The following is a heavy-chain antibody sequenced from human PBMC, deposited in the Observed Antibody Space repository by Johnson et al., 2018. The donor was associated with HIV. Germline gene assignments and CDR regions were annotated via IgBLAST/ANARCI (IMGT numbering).Heavy chain of an antibody. Sequence: QVQLVESGGGLVQPGGSLRLSCAVSGFTVINNYMTWVRQAPGKGLEWVAVISYDGSNKYYADSVKGRFTISRDNSKNSLYLQMNSLRAGDTAVYYCAKVRPYSGAMGKAFDIWGQGTMVTVSS. CDR3: AKVRPYSGAMGKAFDI. CDR2: ISYDGSNK. D-gene: IGHD1-26*01. J-gene: IGHJ3*02. CDR1: GFTVINNY. V-gene: IGHV3-30*18.